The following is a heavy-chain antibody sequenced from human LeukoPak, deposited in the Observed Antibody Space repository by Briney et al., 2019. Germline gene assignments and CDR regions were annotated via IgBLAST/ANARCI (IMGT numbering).Heavy chain of an antibody. V-gene: IGHV4-38-2*01. CDR3: LRRRSEYYFDF. J-gene: IGHJ4*02. CDR2: IYHSGST. D-gene: IGHD6-6*01. Sequence: PSETLSLTCAVSGYSISSGYYWGWIRQPAGKGLEWIGSIYHSGSTYYNPSLKSRVTISVDTSKNQFSLKLSSVTAADTAVYYCLRRRSEYYFDFWGQGSLVTVSS. CDR1: GYSISSGYY.